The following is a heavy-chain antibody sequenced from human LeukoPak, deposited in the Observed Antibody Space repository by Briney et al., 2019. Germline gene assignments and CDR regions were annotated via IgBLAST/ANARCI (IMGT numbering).Heavy chain of an antibody. V-gene: IGHV3-48*01. D-gene: IGHD3-10*01. Sequence: GGSLRLSCAASGFTFSSYNMNWVRQAPGKGLEWVSYISSSSSTIYYADSVKGRFTISRDNAKNSLYLQMNSLRADDTAVFFCARIATMLRGPYSFYYMDFWGKGTTVTVSS. J-gene: IGHJ6*03. CDR3: ARIATMLRGPYSFYYMDF. CDR2: ISSSSSTI. CDR1: GFTFSSYN.